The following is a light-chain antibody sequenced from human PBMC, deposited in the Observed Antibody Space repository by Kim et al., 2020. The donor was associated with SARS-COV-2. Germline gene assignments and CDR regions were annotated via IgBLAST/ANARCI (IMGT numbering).Light chain of an antibody. J-gene: IGKJ4*01. CDR3: HQYGSSPLT. CDR1: QSLSDNY. CDR2: GAS. Sequence: EIVLTQSPGTLSLSPGERATLSCRASQSLSDNYLAWYQQKPGQAPRLLIYGASSRASGIPDRFSGSESGTGFTLTISRLEPEDFAVYYCHQYGSSPLTFGGETKVDIK. V-gene: IGKV3-20*01.